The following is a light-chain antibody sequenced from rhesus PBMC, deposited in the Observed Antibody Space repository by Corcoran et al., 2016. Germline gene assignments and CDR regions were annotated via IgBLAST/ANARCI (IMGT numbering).Light chain of an antibody. CDR3: QQHNSYPRT. CDR2: YTS. Sequence: DIQMTQSPSSLSASVGDTVTITCRASQGISNYLAWYQQNPGKATKPLIYYTSNLESGVPSRFSGSGSGTDFKLTISSLQPEDFAFYYCQQHNSYPRTFGQGTKVEIK. V-gene: IGKV1S14*01. CDR1: QGISNY. J-gene: IGKJ1*01.